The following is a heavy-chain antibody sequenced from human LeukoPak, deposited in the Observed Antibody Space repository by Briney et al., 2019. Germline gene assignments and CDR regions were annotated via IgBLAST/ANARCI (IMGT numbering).Heavy chain of an antibody. CDR2: FYYTGST. V-gene: IGHV4-59*01. Sequence: PSETLSLTCTVSGGSISSYYWSWIRQPPGKGLEWIGDFYYTGSTNYNPSLKSRVTIPVDTSKNQFSLKLSSVTAADTAVYYCARGGGITTNFDYWGQGTLVTVSS. CDR3: ARGGGITTNFDY. J-gene: IGHJ4*02. D-gene: IGHD4-11*01. CDR1: GGSISSYY.